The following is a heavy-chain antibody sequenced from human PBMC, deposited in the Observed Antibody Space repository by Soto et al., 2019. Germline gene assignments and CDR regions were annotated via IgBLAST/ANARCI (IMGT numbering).Heavy chain of an antibody. CDR2: MYHRGST. V-gene: IGHV4-59*01. D-gene: IGHD5-18*01. J-gene: IGHJ4*02. Sequence: QVQLQESGPGLVKPSETLSLTCSVSGGSITSYYWSWIRQPPGEGLEWIGYMYHRGSTKYNPSLQSRVAISIDTSKNQFSLKLSSVTSADTAVYYCAILDAGFCYFHSWGQGTLVTVSS. CDR3: AILDAGFCYFHS. CDR1: GGSITSYY.